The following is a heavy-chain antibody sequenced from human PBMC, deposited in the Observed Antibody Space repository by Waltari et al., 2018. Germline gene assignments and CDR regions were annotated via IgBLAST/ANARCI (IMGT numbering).Heavy chain of an antibody. Sequence: EVQLVESGGGLVQPGGSLRLSCAAPGFTFSTYWMDWVRQAPGKGLEWVANIKQDGSESHYVDSVKGRFTISRDNAQNLLYLQINSLRDEDTAVYYCSVSLNHWGQGTLVTVSS. J-gene: IGHJ5*02. CDR1: GFTFSTYW. CDR3: SVSLNH. CDR2: IKQDGSES. V-gene: IGHV3-7*01.